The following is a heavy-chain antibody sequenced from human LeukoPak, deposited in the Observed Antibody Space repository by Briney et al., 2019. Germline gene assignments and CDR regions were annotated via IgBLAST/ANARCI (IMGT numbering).Heavy chain of an antibody. CDR2: QYHSGST. CDR1: GGSISSGGYS. D-gene: IGHD2-2*01. CDR3: ARRVETGYCSSSSCPTAFDG. V-gene: IGHV4-30-2*01. Sequence: PSETLSLTCAVCGGSISSGGYSWSWIRQPPGKGLEWIVYQYHSGSTYYNPFLKSRVTISVDSSKNQFSLKLSSVTAADTAVYYGARRVETGYCSSSSCPTAFDGWGQGTLVTVSS. J-gene: IGHJ4*02.